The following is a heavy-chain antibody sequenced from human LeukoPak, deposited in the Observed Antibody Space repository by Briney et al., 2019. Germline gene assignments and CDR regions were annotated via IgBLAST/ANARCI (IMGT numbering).Heavy chain of an antibody. D-gene: IGHD2-2*01. CDR2: MNPNSGNT. Sequence: ASVKVSCKASGYTFTSYDINWVRQATGQGLEWMGWMNPNSGNTGYAQKFQGRVTMTRNTSISTAYMELSSLRSEDTAVYYCARGLGEYQLLNWFDPWGQGTLVTVSS. CDR3: ARGLGEYQLLNWFDP. J-gene: IGHJ5*02. V-gene: IGHV1-8*01. CDR1: GYTFTSYD.